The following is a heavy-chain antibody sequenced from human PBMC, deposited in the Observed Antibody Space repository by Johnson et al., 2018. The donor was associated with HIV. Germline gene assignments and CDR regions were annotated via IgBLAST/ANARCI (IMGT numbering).Heavy chain of an antibody. J-gene: IGHJ3*02. V-gene: IGHV3-NL1*01. CDR3: ARDGTETGPDDAFDI. CDR1: GFTFSSYS. Sequence: QVQLVESGGGVVQPGRSLRLSCAASGFTFSSYSMNWVRQAPGKGLEWVSGISGSGVSTYYADSVKGRFTISRDISKNTIYLQMNSLRAKDTAMYYCARDGTETGPDDAFDIWGQGTLVTVSS. D-gene: IGHD1-1*01. CDR2: ISGSGVST.